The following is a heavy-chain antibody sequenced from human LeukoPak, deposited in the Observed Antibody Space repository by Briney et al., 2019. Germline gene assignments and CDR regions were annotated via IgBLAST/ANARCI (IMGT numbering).Heavy chain of an antibody. J-gene: IGHJ6*03. CDR2: FDPEDGET. V-gene: IGHV1-24*01. Sequence: ASVKVSCKVSGYTLTELSMHWVRQAPGKGLEWMGCFDPEDGETIYAQKFQGRVTITEDTSTDTAYMELSSLRSEDTAVYYCATGSHSSSSPYYYYYMDVWGKGTTVTVSS. D-gene: IGHD6-6*01. CDR1: GYTLTELS. CDR3: ATGSHSSSSPYYYYYMDV.